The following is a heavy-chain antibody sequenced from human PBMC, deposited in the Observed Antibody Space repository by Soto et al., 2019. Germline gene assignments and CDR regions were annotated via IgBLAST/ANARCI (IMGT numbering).Heavy chain of an antibody. CDR2: INHSGST. D-gene: IGHD3-22*01. Sequence: SETLSLTCAVYGGSFSGYYWSWIRQPPGKGLEWIGEINHSGSTNYNPSLKSRVTISVDTSKNQFSLKLSSVTAADTAVYYCAIARLDYYDSSGPFDFWGQGTLVTVST. V-gene: IGHV4-34*01. CDR1: GGSFSGYY. CDR3: AIARLDYYDSSGPFDF. J-gene: IGHJ4*02.